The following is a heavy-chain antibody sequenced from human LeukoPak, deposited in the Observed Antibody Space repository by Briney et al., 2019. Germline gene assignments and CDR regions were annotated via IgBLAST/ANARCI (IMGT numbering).Heavy chain of an antibody. CDR2: IYYSRST. V-gene: IGHV4-39*01. CDR3: ASSAVQWLPFDI. D-gene: IGHD6-19*01. Sequence: PSETLSLTCTVSGGSISSSSYYWGWIRQPPGKGLEWIGSIYYSRSTYYNPSLKSRVTISVDTSKNQFSLKLSSVTAADTAVYYCASSAVQWLPFDIWGQGTMVTVSS. J-gene: IGHJ3*02. CDR1: GGSISSSSYY.